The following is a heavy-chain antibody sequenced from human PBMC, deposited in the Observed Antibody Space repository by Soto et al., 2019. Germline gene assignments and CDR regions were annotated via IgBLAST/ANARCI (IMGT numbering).Heavy chain of an antibody. Sequence: SETLSLTCTVSGGSISSYYWSWIRQPPGKGLEWIGYIYYSGSTNYNPSLKSRVTISVDTSKNQFSLKLSSVTAADTAVYYCARFYGYYDSSGYLYYFDYWGQGTLVTVSS. V-gene: IGHV4-59*01. D-gene: IGHD3-22*01. CDR1: GGSISSYY. CDR3: ARFYGYYDSSGYLYYFDY. J-gene: IGHJ4*02. CDR2: IYYSGST.